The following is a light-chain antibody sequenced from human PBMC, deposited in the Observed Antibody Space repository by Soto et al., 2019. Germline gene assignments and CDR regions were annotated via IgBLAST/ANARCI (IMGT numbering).Light chain of an antibody. CDR1: SSDVGAYKF. Sequence: QSALTQPASVSGSPGQSITIFCTGTSSDVGAYKFVSWYRHHPGRAPQVMIYEVTNRPSGVSSRFSGSKSGNTASLTISGLQPEDEGDYYCSSYTSSSTLYVFGTGTKVTVL. CDR3: SSYTSSSTLYV. J-gene: IGLJ1*01. CDR2: EVT. V-gene: IGLV2-14*01.